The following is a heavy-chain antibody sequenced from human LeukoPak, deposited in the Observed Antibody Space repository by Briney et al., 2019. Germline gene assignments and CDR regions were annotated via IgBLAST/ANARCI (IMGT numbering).Heavy chain of an antibody. CDR3: ATRPYCSSTSCYGPAGY. J-gene: IGHJ4*02. CDR1: GYTFTSYG. D-gene: IGHD2-2*01. Sequence: ASVKVSCKASGYTFTSYGISWVRQAPGQGLEWMGWISAYNGNTNYAQKLQGRVTMTTDTSTSTAYMELRSLRSDDTAVYYCATRPYCSSTSCYGPAGYWGQGTLVTVSS. V-gene: IGHV1-18*01. CDR2: ISAYNGNT.